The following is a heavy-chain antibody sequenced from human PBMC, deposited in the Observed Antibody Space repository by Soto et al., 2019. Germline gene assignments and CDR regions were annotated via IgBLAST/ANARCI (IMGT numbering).Heavy chain of an antibody. V-gene: IGHV4-4*02. J-gene: IGHJ4*02. CDR2: IYHSGST. CDR1: GDCVTTNNW. CDR3: VRGAYMARGVYCDK. Sequence: QVQLQESGPGLVKPAGTLSLKCTVSGDCVTTNNWWGCVRQPPGKGLEWIGVIYHSGSTSYNSSLKSRVSISIDKSTHQFPQKMTSLTAADTALYYCVRGAYMARGVYCDKWGQGTVVTVSS. D-gene: IGHD3-10*01.